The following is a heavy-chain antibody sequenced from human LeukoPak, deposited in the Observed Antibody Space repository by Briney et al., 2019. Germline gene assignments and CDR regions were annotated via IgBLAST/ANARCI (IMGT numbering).Heavy chain of an antibody. J-gene: IGHJ4*02. CDR1: GFTFSSYW. V-gene: IGHV3-7*03. CDR2: IKQDGSEK. D-gene: IGHD3-22*01. CDR3: ARGEYYYDGGY. Sequence: GGSLRLSCAVSGFTFSSYWMSWVRQAPGKGLEWVANIKQDGSEKYYVDSVRGRFTMSRDNAKNSPYLQMNSLRTEDTAVYYCARGEYYYDGGYWGQGTLVTVSS.